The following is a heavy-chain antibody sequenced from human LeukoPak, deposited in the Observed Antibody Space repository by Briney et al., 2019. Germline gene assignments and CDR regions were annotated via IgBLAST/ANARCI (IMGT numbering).Heavy chain of an antibody. D-gene: IGHD3-10*02. J-gene: IGHJ3*02. V-gene: IGHV1-2*06. CDR1: GYTFINYY. CDR2: INPVSGAT. CDR3: AITYVNNAFDI. Sequence: ASVKVSCKASGYTFINYYIHWVRQAPGQGLEWMGRINPVSGATNSAQKFQGRVTMTRGTSITTAYMDLGSLRSDDTAVYYCAITYVNNAFDIWGQGTMVTVSS.